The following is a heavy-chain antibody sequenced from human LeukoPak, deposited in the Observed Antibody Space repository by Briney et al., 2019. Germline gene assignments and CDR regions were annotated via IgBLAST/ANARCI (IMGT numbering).Heavy chain of an antibody. J-gene: IGHJ4*02. CDR2: ISNSGSYT. Sequence: PGGSLRLSCAASGFTFSSYEMNWVRQAPGKGLEWVSYISNSGSYTNYADSVKGRFTISRDNAKNSLYLQMNSLRAEDTAVYYCARSRGAGPGAYFDYWGQGTLITVSS. D-gene: IGHD6-19*01. V-gene: IGHV3-48*03. CDR3: ARSRGAGPGAYFDY. CDR1: GFTFSSYE.